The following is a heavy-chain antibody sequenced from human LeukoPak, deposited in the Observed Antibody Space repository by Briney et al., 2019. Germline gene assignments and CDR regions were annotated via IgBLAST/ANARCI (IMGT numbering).Heavy chain of an antibody. Sequence: GSLRLSCSASGFTFSNYAMSWVRQAPGKGLEWVSTISGTGGSAKYADSVKGRLTITRDNSKNTLYLQMSSLKVEDTAVYYCAKGRHSSSGMFDYWGQGTLVTVSS. CDR3: AKGRHSSSGMFDY. V-gene: IGHV3-23*01. CDR2: ISGTGGSA. CDR1: GFTFSNYA. J-gene: IGHJ4*02. D-gene: IGHD1-26*01.